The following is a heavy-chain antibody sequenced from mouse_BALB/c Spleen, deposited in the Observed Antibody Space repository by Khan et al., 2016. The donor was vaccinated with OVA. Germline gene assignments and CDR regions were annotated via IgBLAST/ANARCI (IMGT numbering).Heavy chain of an antibody. CDR2: IYPSNGGT. CDR1: GYTFSSYY. D-gene: IGHD3-2*01. V-gene: IGHV1-53*01. J-gene: IGHJ3*01. Sequence: QVQLQQSRAELVQPGASVKFSCTASGYTFSSYYMYWLKQRPGHSLEWIVEIYPSNGGTNFNEKFKSKATLTVDKSSSTAYLQVSSLTSVDSAVYCCTRRWTARSTSWFAYWRQGSLVTVS. CDR3: TRRWTARSTSWFAY.